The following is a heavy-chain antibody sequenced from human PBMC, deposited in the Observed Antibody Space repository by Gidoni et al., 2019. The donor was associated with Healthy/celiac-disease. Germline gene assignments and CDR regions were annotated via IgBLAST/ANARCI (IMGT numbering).Heavy chain of an antibody. V-gene: IGHV3-21*01. CDR2: ISSSSSYI. CDR1: GFTFSSYS. D-gene: IGHD5-18*01. Sequence: EVQLVESGGGLVKPGGSLSLSCAASGFTFSSYSMNWVRQAPGKGLEWVSSISSSSSYIYYADSVKGRFTISRDNAKNSLYLQMNSLRAEDTAVYYCAKVPMGYSYGADYWGQGTLVTVSS. CDR3: AKVPMGYSYGADY. J-gene: IGHJ4*02.